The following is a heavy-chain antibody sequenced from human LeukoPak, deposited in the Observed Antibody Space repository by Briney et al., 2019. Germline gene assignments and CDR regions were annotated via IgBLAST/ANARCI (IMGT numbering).Heavy chain of an antibody. CDR2: INSDGSST. D-gene: IGHD3-10*01. J-gene: IGHJ3*02. CDR3: ARETDYYGSGSYSYFDAFDI. Sequence: PGGSLRLSCAASGFTFGSYWMHWVRQAPGKGLVWVSRINSDGSSTSYADSVKGRFTISRDNAKNTLYLQMNSLRAEDTAVYYCARETDYYGSGSYSYFDAFDIWGQGTMVTVSS. CDR1: GFTFGSYW. V-gene: IGHV3-74*01.